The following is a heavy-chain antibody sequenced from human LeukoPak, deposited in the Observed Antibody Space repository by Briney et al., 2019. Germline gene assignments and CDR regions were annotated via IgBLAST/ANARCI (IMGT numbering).Heavy chain of an antibody. CDR1: GGYFSGYY. V-gene: IGHV4-34*01. J-gene: IGHJ5*02. CDR3: TRSGYYRTWFDP. Sequence: PSETLSLTCAVYGGYFSGYYWNWIRQPPGKGLEWIGEVDHGGNIKYNPSLKSRVTISLDTSKKQFSLNLTSVNGADTAVYYCTRSGYYRTWFDPWGQGTLVTVSS. D-gene: IGHD3-3*01. CDR2: VDHGGNI.